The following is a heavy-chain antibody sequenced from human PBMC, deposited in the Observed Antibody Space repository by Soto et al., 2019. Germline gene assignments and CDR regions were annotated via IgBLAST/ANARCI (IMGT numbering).Heavy chain of an antibody. Sequence: QVQLVQSGAEVKKPGASVKVSCKASGYTFTSYAMHWVRQAPGQRLEWMGWINAGNGNTKYSQNFQGRVTITRDTSASTAYMERSSLRSEDTAVYYCARSIRLAGDSWGQGTLVTVSS. V-gene: IGHV1-3*01. CDR1: GYTFTSYA. CDR2: INAGNGNT. J-gene: IGHJ4*02. CDR3: ARSIRLAGDS.